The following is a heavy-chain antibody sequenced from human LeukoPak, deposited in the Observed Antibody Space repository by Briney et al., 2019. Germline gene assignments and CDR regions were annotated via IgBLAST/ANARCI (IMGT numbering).Heavy chain of an antibody. D-gene: IGHD6-19*01. V-gene: IGHV4-39*07. CDR2: IYYSGST. CDR1: GGSISSSSYY. J-gene: IGHJ4*02. CDR3: ARDSSGRFSFDY. Sequence: ASETLSLTCTVSGGSISSSSYYWRWIRQPPGKGLEWIGSIYYSGSTNYNPSLKSRVTISVDKSKNQFSLKLSSVTAADTAVYYCARDSSGRFSFDYWGQGTLVTVSS.